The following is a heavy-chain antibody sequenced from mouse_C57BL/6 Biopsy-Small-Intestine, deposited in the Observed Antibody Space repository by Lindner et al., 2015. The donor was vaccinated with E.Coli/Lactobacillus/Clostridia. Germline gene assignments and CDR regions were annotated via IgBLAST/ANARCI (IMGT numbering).Heavy chain of an antibody. D-gene: IGHD1-1*01. V-gene: IGHV1-31*01. J-gene: IGHJ4*01. Sequence: VQLQESGPELVKPGASVKISCKASGYSFTGYYMHWVKQSHGNILDWIGYIYPYNGISTYNQKFKGKATLTVDKSSSTAHMELRSLTSEDSAVYYCARREFTTDAMDYWGQGTSVTVSS. CDR2: IYPYNGIS. CDR1: GYSFTGYY. CDR3: ARREFTTDAMDY.